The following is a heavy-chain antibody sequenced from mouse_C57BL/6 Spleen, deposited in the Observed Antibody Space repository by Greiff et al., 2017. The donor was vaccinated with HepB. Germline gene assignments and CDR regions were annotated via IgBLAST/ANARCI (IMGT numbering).Heavy chain of an antibody. V-gene: IGHV1-69*01. CDR3: ARFYDYDGGYAMDY. J-gene: IGHJ4*01. CDR1: GYTFTSYW. CDR2: IDPSDSYT. Sequence: VQLQQPGAELVMPGASVKLSCKASGYTFTSYWMHWVKQRPGQGLEWIGEIDPSDSYTNYNQKFKGKSTLTVDKSSSTAYMQLSSLTSEDSAVYYCARFYDYDGGYAMDYWGQGTSVTVSS. D-gene: IGHD2-4*01.